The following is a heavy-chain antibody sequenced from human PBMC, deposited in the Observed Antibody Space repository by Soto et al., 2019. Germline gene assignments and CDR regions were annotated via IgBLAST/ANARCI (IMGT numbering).Heavy chain of an antibody. Sequence: QVQLVESGGGVVQPGRSLRLSCAASGFTFSSYGRHCVRQAPGTGLEWVAVISYDGSNKYYADSVKGRFTISRDNSKTTGYLQMNTLRAEDKAVYYCAKEASGYDSPYYFYYWGQGTLVTVSS. CDR1: GFTFSSYG. J-gene: IGHJ4*02. D-gene: IGHD5-12*01. CDR3: AKEASGYDSPYYFYY. CDR2: ISYDGSNK. V-gene: IGHV3-30*18.